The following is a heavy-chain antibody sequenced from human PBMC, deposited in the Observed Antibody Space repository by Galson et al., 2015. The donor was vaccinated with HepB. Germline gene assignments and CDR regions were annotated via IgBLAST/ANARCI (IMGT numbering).Heavy chain of an antibody. CDR1: GFTFSSYA. CDR2: ISYDGSNK. D-gene: IGHD2-15*01. V-gene: IGHV3-30-3*01. J-gene: IGHJ4*02. Sequence: SLRLSCAASGFTFSSYAMHWVRQAPGKGLEWEAVISYDGSNKYYADSVKGRFTISRDNSKNTLYLQMNSLRAEDTAVYYCARDVVGYDYWGQGTLVTVSS. CDR3: ARDVVGYDY.